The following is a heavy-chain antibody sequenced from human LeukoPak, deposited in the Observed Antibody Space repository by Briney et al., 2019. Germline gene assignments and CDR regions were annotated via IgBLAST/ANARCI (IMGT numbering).Heavy chain of an antibody. Sequence: SETLSLTCTVSGGSISSSSYYWGWIRQPPGKGLEWIGSIYYSGSTYYNPSLKSRVTISVDTSKNQFSLKLSSVTAADTAVYYCASPRTGYFDYWGQGTLVTVSS. CDR3: ASPRTGYFDY. V-gene: IGHV4-39*01. CDR2: IYYSGST. CDR1: GGSISSSSYY. J-gene: IGHJ4*02.